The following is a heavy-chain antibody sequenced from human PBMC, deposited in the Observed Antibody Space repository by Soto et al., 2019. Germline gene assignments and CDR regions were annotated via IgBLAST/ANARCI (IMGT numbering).Heavy chain of an antibody. CDR3: ARDSRSREPYYYYGMDV. CDR1: GGSISSGGYY. J-gene: IGHJ6*02. Sequence: PSETLSLTCTVSGGSISSGGYYWSWIRQHPGKGLEWIGYIYYSGSTYYNPSLKSRVTISVDTSKNQFSLKLSSVTAADTAVYYCARDSRSREPYYYYGMDVWGQGTTVTVSS. D-gene: IGHD2-2*01. CDR2: IYYSGST. V-gene: IGHV4-31*03.